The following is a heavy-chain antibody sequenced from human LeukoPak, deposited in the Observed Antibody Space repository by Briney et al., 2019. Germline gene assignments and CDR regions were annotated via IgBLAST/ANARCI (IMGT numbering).Heavy chain of an antibody. CDR1: GGSFSGYY. V-gene: IGHV4-34*01. CDR3: ARFLTSATTDYYGMDV. CDR2: INHSGST. J-gene: IGHJ6*02. Sequence: PSETLSLTCAVYGGSFSGYYWSWIRQPPGKGLEWIGEINHSGSTNYNPSLKSRVTISVDTSKNQFSLKLSSVTAADTAVYYCARFLTSATTDYYGMDVWDQGTTVTVSS. D-gene: IGHD4-17*01.